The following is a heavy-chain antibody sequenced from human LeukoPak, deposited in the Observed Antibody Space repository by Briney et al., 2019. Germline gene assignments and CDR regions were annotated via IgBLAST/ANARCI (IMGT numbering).Heavy chain of an antibody. D-gene: IGHD3-9*01. CDR2: INHSGST. J-gene: IGHJ4*02. V-gene: IGHV4-34*01. Sequence: PSETLSLTCAAYVGSFSGYCWSWIRQPPGKGLEWIGEINHSGSTNYNPSLKSRVNISVDTSKNQFSLKLSSVTAADTAVNYCARAPLRYFDWLSRGYFDYWGQGTLVTVCS. CDR1: VGSFSGYC. CDR3: ARAPLRYFDWLSRGYFDY.